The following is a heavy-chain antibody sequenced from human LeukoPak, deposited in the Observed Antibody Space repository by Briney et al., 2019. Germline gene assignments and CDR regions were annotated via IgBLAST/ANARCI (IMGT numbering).Heavy chain of an antibody. Sequence: ASETLSLTCTVSGGSISSNYWSWIRQAPGKGLEWIGYIYYSGNTNYNPSLKSRVTISVDTSESQFSLKLSSITAADTAVYYCARFGYGVRYFDYWGQGTLVTVSS. J-gene: IGHJ4*02. V-gene: IGHV4-59*08. CDR3: ARFGYGVRYFDY. CDR1: GGSISSNY. D-gene: IGHD3-10*01. CDR2: IYYSGNT.